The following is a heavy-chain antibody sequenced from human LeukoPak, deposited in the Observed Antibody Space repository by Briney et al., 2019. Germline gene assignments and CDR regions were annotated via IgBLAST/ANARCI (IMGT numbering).Heavy chain of an antibody. V-gene: IGHV3-7*03. J-gene: IGHJ6*03. D-gene: IGHD1-7*01. CDR1: GFTFSSYW. Sequence: GGSLRLSCAASGFTFSSYWMSWVRQAPGKGLEWVANIKQDGSEKYYVDSVKGRFTISRDNAKNSLYLQMNSLGAEDTAVYYCARSGTTPYYYYYMDVWGKGTTVTISS. CDR2: IKQDGSEK. CDR3: ARSGTTPYYYYYMDV.